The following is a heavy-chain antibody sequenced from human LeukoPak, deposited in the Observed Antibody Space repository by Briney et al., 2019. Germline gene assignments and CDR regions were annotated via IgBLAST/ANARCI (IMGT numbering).Heavy chain of an antibody. CDR3: ASLLRFGESGVDY. CDR2: IYPGDSDT. J-gene: IGHJ4*02. CDR1: GYSFTTYW. V-gene: IGHV5-51*01. D-gene: IGHD3-16*01. Sequence: GESLKISCKGSGYSFTTYWIGWVRQMPGKGLEWKGIIYPGDSDTKYSPSFQGQITISADKSISTAYLQWSSLKASDTAMYYCASLLRFGESGVDYWGQGTLVTVSS.